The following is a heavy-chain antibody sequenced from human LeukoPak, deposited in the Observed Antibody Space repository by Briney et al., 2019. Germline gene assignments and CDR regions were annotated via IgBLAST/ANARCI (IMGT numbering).Heavy chain of an antibody. V-gene: IGHV4-34*01. CDR2: INHSGST. D-gene: IGHD4-17*01. J-gene: IGHJ2*01. Sequence: SETLSLTCAVYGGSFSGYYWSWIRQPPGKGLEWIGEINHSGSTNYNPSLKSRVTISVDTSKNQFSLKLTSVTAADTAVYYCARQTTVTIYWYFDLWGRGTLVTVSS. CDR1: GGSFSGYY. CDR3: ARQTTVTIYWYFDL.